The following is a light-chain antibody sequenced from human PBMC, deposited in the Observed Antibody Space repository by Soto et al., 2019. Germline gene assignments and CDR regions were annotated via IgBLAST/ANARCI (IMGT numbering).Light chain of an antibody. CDR3: QQYNNWPIT. CDR2: DAS. CDR1: QSISST. Sequence: EIVMTQSPGTLSVSPGEGATLSCRASQSISSTLAWYQQKPGQAPRLLIYDASTRATGIPARFSGSGSGTEFTLTVSSLQSEDFALYYCQQYNNWPITCGQGTRLEIK. V-gene: IGKV3-15*01. J-gene: IGKJ5*01.